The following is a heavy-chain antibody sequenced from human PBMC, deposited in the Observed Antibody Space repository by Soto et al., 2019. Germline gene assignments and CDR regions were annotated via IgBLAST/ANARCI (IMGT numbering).Heavy chain of an antibody. CDR3: ARHILVNNDAFDV. D-gene: IGHD1-20*01. Sequence: SETLSLTCTVSGDSISSGTYYWDWVRQPPGEGLEWIGSIYYSWTTSYNPSLESRVTMSLDTSNNQFFLNLTSVTAADTAVYYCARHILVNNDAFDVWGQGKLVT. CDR1: GDSISSGTYY. J-gene: IGHJ3*01. V-gene: IGHV4-39*01. CDR2: IYYSWTT.